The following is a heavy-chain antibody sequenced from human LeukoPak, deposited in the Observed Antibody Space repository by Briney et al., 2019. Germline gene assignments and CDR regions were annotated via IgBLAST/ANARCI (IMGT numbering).Heavy chain of an antibody. Sequence: SETLSLTCSVSGGSISNHFWSWIRLPPGKGLEWIGNIYYTTNPNYSPSLASRVTISVDTSKNQLSLNLNSVSAADTAIYYCARDRNYFDAWGQGTRVTVSS. CDR1: GGSISNHF. CDR2: IYYTTNP. CDR3: ARDRNYFDA. D-gene: IGHD4-11*01. J-gene: IGHJ5*02. V-gene: IGHV4-59*11.